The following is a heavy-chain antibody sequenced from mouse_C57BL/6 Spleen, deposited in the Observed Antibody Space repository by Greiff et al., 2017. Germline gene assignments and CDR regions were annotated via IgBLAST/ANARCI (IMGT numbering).Heavy chain of an antibody. V-gene: IGHV1-26*01. D-gene: IGHD2-5*01. CDR2: INPNNGGT. Sequence: EVQLQQSGPELVKPGASVKISCKASGYTFTDYYMNWVKQSHGKSLEWIGDINPNNGGTSYNQKFKGKATLTVDKSSSPAYMELRSLTSEDSAVYYCARAYYSNYGAMDYWGQGTSVTVSS. J-gene: IGHJ4*01. CDR1: GYTFTDYY. CDR3: ARAYYSNYGAMDY.